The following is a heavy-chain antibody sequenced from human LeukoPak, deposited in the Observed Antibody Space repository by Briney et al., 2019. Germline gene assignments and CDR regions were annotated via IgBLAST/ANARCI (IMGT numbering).Heavy chain of an antibody. Sequence: ASVKVSCKASGGTFSSYAISWVRQAPGQGLEWMGGIIPIFGTANYAQRFQGRVTITTDESTSTAYMELSSLRSEDTAVYYCARVRYCSGGSCQPGTHFDYWGQGTLVTVSS. J-gene: IGHJ4*02. CDR3: ARVRYCSGGSCQPGTHFDY. CDR2: IIPIFGTA. D-gene: IGHD2-15*01. V-gene: IGHV1-69*05. CDR1: GGTFSSYA.